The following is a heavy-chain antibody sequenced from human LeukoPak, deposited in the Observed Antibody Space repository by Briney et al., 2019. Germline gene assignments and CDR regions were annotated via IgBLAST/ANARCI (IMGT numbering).Heavy chain of an antibody. CDR2: ISYDGSNK. J-gene: IGHJ4*02. Sequence: PGGSLRLSCAASGFTFSSYEMHWVRQAPGKGLEWVAVISYDGSNKYYADSVKGRFTISRDNSKNTLYLQMNSLRAEDTAVYYCARDYGDYVGYFDYWGQGTLVTVSS. V-gene: IGHV3-30-3*01. D-gene: IGHD4-17*01. CDR3: ARDYGDYVGYFDY. CDR1: GFTFSSYE.